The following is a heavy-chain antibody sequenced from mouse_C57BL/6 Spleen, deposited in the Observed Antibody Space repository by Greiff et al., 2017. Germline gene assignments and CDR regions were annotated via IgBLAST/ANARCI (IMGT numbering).Heavy chain of an antibody. CDR2: ISGGGGNT. CDR1: GFTFSSYT. V-gene: IGHV5-9*01. Sequence: EVKLVESGGGLVKPGGSLKLSCAASGFTFSSYTMSWVRQTPEKRLEWVATISGGGGNTYYPDSVKGRFTISRDNAKYTLYLQMSSRRSEDTALYYCARRRGRCFDYWGQGTTLTFSS. CDR3: ARRRGRCFDY. D-gene: IGHD3-3*01. J-gene: IGHJ2*01.